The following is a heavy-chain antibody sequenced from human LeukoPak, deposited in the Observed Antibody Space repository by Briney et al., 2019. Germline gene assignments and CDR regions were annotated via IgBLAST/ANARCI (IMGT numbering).Heavy chain of an antibody. CDR1: GYSYTPYW. CDR3: ARQDYYDSSYYYLV. J-gene: IGHJ4*02. Sequence: GESLKISCTSSGYSYTPYWIGWVRQMPGKGLEWMGLIYPGDSDTRYSPSFQGQVTISADKSISTAYLQWSSLKASDTAVYYCARQDYYDSSYYYLVWGQGTLVTVSS. V-gene: IGHV5-51*01. CDR2: IYPGDSDT. D-gene: IGHD3-22*01.